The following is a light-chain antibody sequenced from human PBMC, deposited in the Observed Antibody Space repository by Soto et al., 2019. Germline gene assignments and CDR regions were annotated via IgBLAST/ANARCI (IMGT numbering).Light chain of an antibody. CDR2: DAS. CDR1: QKISSY. Sequence: EIVLTQSPGTLSLSPGERATLSCRASQKISSYLAWYQQKPGQAPRLLIYDASNRATGIPARFSGSGSGTDFPLTISCLEPEDFAVYYCQQRRNWPPLTFGGGTKVEIK. V-gene: IGKV3-11*01. J-gene: IGKJ4*02. CDR3: QQRRNWPPLT.